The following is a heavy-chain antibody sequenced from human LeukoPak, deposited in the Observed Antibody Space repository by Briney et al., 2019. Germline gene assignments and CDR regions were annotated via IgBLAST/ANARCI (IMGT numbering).Heavy chain of an antibody. CDR2: IHSSGRT. D-gene: IGHD2-8*01. Sequence: SETLSLTCDVSGDSMNSHYWSWIRQPPGKGLECVGYIHSSGRTNQNPSLKSRVTLSVDTSKNQFSLTLTSVTAAETAVYFCARAVLMETTLFIGDWGQGTLVTVSS. CDR1: GDSMNSHY. CDR3: ARAVLMETTLFIGD. J-gene: IGHJ4*02. V-gene: IGHV4-59*11.